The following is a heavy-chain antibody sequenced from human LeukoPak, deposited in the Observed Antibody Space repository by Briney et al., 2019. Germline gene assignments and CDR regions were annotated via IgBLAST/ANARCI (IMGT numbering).Heavy chain of an antibody. J-gene: IGHJ4*02. D-gene: IGHD6-13*01. CDR3: ASSSWYGDY. V-gene: IGHV3-23*01. CDR2: ITGSGTT. Sequence: PGGSLRLSCAASGLMFSNYGMNWVRLAPGKGLEWVSGITGSGTTYYADSVKGRFSISRDNSKNTLYLQMNSLRAEDTAVYYCASSSWYGDYWGQGTLVTVSS. CDR1: GLMFSNYG.